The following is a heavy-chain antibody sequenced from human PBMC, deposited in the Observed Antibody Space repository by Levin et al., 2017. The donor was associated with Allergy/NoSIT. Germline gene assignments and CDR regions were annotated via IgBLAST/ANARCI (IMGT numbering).Heavy chain of an antibody. J-gene: IGHJ4*02. Sequence: GGSLRLSCAASGFTFDDYAMHWVRQAPGKGLEWVSGISWNSGSIGYADSVKGRFTISRDNAKNSLYLQMNSLRAEDTALYYCAKTGDDYGDYYFDYWGQGTLVNVSS. CDR1: GFTFDDYA. V-gene: IGHV3-9*01. CDR2: ISWNSGSI. D-gene: IGHD4-17*01. CDR3: AKTGDDYGDYYFDY.